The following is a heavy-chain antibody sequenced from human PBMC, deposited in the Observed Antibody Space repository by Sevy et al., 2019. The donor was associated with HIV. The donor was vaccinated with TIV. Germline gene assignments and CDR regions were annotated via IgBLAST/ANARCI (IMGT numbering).Heavy chain of an antibody. D-gene: IGHD2-2*01. V-gene: IGHV3-30*18. Sequence: GGSLRLSCAASGFSFTTYGMHWVRRAPGKGLEWVAVISYDGSKRYYSDSVKGRFTISRDNSKNTLYLQMNSLRAEDTAVYYCAKDWALDIVIVPSGMPANWGQGTLVTVSS. CDR3: AKDWALDIVIVPSGMPAN. CDR1: GFSFTTYG. J-gene: IGHJ4*02. CDR2: ISYDGSKR.